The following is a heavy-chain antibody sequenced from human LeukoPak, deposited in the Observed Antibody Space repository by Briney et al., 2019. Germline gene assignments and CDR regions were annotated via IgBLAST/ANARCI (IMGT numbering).Heavy chain of an antibody. J-gene: IGHJ4*02. CDR1: GGSFTGYY. D-gene: IGHD6-19*01. CDR2: IYYSGST. V-gene: IGHV4-59*01. Sequence: NPSETLSLTCAVSGGSFTGYYWSWIRQPPGKGLEWIGYIYYSGSTNYNPSLKSRVTISVDTSKNQFSLKLSSVTAADTAVYYCARGPPGIAVAGTKTPLYYFDYWGQGTLVTVSS. CDR3: ARGPPGIAVAGTKTPLYYFDY.